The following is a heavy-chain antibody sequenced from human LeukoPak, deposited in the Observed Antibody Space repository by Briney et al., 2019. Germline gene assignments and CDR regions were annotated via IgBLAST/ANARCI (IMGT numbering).Heavy chain of an antibody. CDR2: ISSSSSYR. CDR1: GFTFSSYS. Sequence: GGSLRLSCAASGFTFSSYSMNWVRQAPGKGLEWVSSISSSSSYRYYADSVKGRFTISRDNAKNSLYLQMNSLRAEDTAVYYCARDPDYGGNPGYFQHWGQGTLVTVSS. D-gene: IGHD4-23*01. CDR3: ARDPDYGGNPGYFQH. V-gene: IGHV3-21*01. J-gene: IGHJ1*01.